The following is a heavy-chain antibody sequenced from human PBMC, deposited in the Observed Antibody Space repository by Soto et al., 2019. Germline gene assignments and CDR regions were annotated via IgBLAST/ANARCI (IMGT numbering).Heavy chain of an antibody. V-gene: IGHV3-23*01. CDR3: AITRLYDSTGYHRDGFDI. J-gene: IGHJ3*02. CDR1: GFTFSSYT. D-gene: IGHD3-22*01. Sequence: EVELLESGGTLVEPGGSLKLSCAASGFTFSSYTMNWVRQSPGKGLEWLSGVSGSGASKYYADSVKGRFTISRDNSNNTLFLQMNSLRAEVTAVYYCAITRLYDSTGYHRDGFDIWGQGTMVTVSS. CDR2: VSGSGASK.